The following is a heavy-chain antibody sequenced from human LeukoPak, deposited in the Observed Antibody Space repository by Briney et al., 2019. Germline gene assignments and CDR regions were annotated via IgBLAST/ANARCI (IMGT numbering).Heavy chain of an antibody. Sequence: SETLSLTCTVSGGSISSYYWSWIRQPPGKGLEWIGYIYYSGSTNYNPSLTSRVTISVDTSKNQFSLKLSSVTAAATAVYYCAREFEWFGELLTYHWFAPWGQGTLVTVSS. CDR3: AREFEWFGELLTYHWFAP. V-gene: IGHV4-59*01. J-gene: IGHJ5*02. CDR1: GGSISSYY. CDR2: IYYSGST. D-gene: IGHD3-10*01.